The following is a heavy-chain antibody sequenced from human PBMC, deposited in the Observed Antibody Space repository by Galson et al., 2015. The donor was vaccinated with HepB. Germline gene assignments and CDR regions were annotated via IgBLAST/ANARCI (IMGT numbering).Heavy chain of an antibody. J-gene: IGHJ4*02. CDR1: GFTFSSYS. CDR2: ISSRSSYI. V-gene: IGHV3-21*01. D-gene: IGHD6-6*01. CDR3: AKSHDRDQLVGRLNDY. Sequence: SLRLSCAASGFTFSSYSMNWVRQAPGKGLEWVSSISSRSSYIYYADSGKGRFTISRDNAKNSLYLQMNSLRAEDTALYYCAKSHDRDQLVGRLNDYWGQGTLVTVSS.